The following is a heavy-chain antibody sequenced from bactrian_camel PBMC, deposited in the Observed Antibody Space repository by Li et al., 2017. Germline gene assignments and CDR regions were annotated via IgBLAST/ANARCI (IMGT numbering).Heavy chain of an antibody. CDR2: IDSHGNS. CDR1: GYFGSAYC. V-gene: IGHV3S53*01. J-gene: IGHJ4*01. CDR3: VRGYQVPPVVTGQYEDNY. D-gene: IGHD2*01. Sequence: HVQLVESGGGSVQAGGSLTLSCAGSGYFGSAYCMAWFRQPPGKEREKVSTIDSHGNSGYADSVKGRFTISRDNPKNTVYLQMNSLKPEDTAVYYCVRGYQVPPVVTGQYEDNYWGQGTQVTVS.